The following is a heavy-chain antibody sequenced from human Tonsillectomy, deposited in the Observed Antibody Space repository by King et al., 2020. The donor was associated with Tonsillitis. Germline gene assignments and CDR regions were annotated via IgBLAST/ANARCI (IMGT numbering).Heavy chain of an antibody. D-gene: IGHD3-3*01. V-gene: IGHV3-48*03. CDR3: ASFTIFGVVPGTFDY. CDR2: ISSNGRTI. Sequence: VQLVESGGGLVQPGGSLRLSCAASGFTFSSYEMNWVRQAPGLGLEGVSYISSNGRTIYYADSVKGRFTISRDNAKHLLYLPMNSLSVEDTAVYYCASFTIFGVVPGTFDYWGQGTLVTVSS. CDR1: GFTFSSYE. J-gene: IGHJ4*02.